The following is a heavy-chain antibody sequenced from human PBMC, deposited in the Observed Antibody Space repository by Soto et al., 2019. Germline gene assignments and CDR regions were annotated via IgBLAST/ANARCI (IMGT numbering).Heavy chain of an antibody. Sequence: GGSLRLSCAASGFSFASYSMNWVRQAPGKGLEWVSSITGSSRYIYYAGSVEGRFTISRDNAEKLLFLQMNSLGAEDTAVYYCTRDPLLVHEFYYYMDVWGKGTTVTVSS. CDR3: TRDPLLVHEFYYYMDV. D-gene: IGHD2-15*01. J-gene: IGHJ6*03. CDR2: ITGSSRYI. CDR1: GFSFASYS. V-gene: IGHV3-21*01.